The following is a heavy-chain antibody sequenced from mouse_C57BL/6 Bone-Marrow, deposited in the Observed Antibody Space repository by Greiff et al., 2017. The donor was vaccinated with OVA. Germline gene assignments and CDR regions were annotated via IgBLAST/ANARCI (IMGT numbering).Heavy chain of an antibody. J-gene: IGHJ3*01. CDR3: ASLDGYYGFAY. CDR1: GYTFTSYW. D-gene: IGHD2-3*01. Sequence: VKLQQPGAELVRPGSSVKLSCKASGYTFTSYWMHWVKQRPIQGLEWIGNIDPSDSETHYNQKFKDKATLTVDKSSSTAYMQLSSLTSEDSAVYYCASLDGYYGFAYWGQGTLVTVSA. V-gene: IGHV1-52*01. CDR2: IDPSDSET.